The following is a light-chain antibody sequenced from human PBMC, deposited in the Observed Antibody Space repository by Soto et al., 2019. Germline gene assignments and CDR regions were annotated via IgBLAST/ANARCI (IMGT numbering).Light chain of an antibody. CDR2: GAS. J-gene: IGKJ2*01. CDR3: QQYGSAPRYT. CDR1: QSVSSSY. V-gene: IGKV3-20*01. Sequence: EIVLTQSPGTLSLSPGERATLSCRASQSVSSSYLAWYQQKPGQSPRLLIYGASSRATGIPDRFSGSGSGTDFTLTISRLEPEDFAVYYWQQYGSAPRYTFGKGTKLEIK.